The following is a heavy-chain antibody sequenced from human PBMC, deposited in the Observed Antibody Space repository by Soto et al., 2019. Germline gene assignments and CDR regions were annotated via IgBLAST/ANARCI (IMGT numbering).Heavy chain of an antibody. CDR1: GLTFSSYG. J-gene: IGHJ5*02. Sequence: PGGSLRLSCAASGLTFSSYGMHWVRQAPGKGLEWVAVISYDGSNKYYADSVKGRFTISRDNSKNTLYLQMNSLRAEDTAVYYCAKAVVTYYYGSGSYNWFDPWGQGTLVTVSS. V-gene: IGHV3-30*18. CDR3: AKAVVTYYYGSGSYNWFDP. D-gene: IGHD3-10*01. CDR2: ISYDGSNK.